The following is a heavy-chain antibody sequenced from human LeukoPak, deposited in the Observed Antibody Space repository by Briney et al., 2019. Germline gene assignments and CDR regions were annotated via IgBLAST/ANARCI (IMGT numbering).Heavy chain of an antibody. V-gene: IGHV3-7*03. CDR1: GFSFSDHW. CDR3: ARNRGWLQFDY. CDR2: IKGDGSQK. Sequence: GGSLRLSCAASGFSFSDHWLDWVRQAPGKGLEWVAHIKGDGSQKYYVDSVKGRFTISRDNAKTSLYLQMDSLRAEDTAVYYCARNRGWLQFDYWGQGTLVTVSS. J-gene: IGHJ4*02. D-gene: IGHD5-12*01.